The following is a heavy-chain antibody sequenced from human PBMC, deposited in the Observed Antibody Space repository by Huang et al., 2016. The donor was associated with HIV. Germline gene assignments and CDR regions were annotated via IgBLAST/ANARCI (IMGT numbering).Heavy chain of an antibody. CDR3: AKGIKSSGSYYFDY. J-gene: IGHJ4*02. V-gene: IGHV3-23*01. Sequence: EVQLLESGGGLVQPGGSLRLSCAAPGCTFNNDAMNWVRQAPGKGLECVSTSSGNGGSTYYADSVKGRFTISRDNSKNTLDLHMNSLRVEDTAVYYCAKGIKSSGSYYFDYWGQGTLVTVSS. CDR2: SSGNGGST. D-gene: IGHD3-10*01. CDR1: GCTFNNDA.